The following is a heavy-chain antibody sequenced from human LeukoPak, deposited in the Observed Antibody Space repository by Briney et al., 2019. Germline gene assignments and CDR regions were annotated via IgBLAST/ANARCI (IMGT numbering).Heavy chain of an antibody. CDR3: ARIFPIAAAGFDY. J-gene: IGHJ4*02. Sequence: SGPTLVNPPETLTLTCTVSGFSLSNARMGVSWIRQPPGKALEWLAHIFSNDEKSYSTSLKSRLTISKDTSKSQVVLTMTNMDPVDTATYYCARIFPIAAAGFDYWGQGTLVTVSS. V-gene: IGHV2-26*01. CDR1: GFSLSNARMG. D-gene: IGHD6-13*01. CDR2: IFSNDEK.